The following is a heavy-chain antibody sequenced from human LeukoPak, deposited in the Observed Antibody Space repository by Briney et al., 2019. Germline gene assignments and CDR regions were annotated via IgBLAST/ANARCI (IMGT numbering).Heavy chain of an antibody. V-gene: IGHV3-74*01. CDR3: ARSHYYDSSGYYGYYYYGMDV. J-gene: IGHJ6*02. D-gene: IGHD3-22*01. Sequence: GGSLRLSCAASGFTFSSYWMHWVRQAPGKGLVWVSRISTDGSTTSYADSVKGRFTISRDNAKNTLYLQMNSLRAEDTALYYCARSHYYDSSGYYGYYYYGMDVWGQGTTVTVSS. CDR2: ISTDGSTT. CDR1: GFTFSSYW.